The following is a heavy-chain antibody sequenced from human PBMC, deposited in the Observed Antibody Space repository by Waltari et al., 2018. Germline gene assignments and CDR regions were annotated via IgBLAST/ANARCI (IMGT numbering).Heavy chain of an antibody. J-gene: IGHJ5*02. V-gene: IGHV4-34*09. CDR1: GWSFSGYY. D-gene: IGHD3-3*01. CDR3: ARGHRYYDFWSGYSNWFDP. Sequence: QVHLQESGPGLLQPSPTLSLTCTVSGWSFSGYYWRWIPQPPGQGLEWMGEINHSGSTNYNPSLKSRVTISVDTSKNQFSLKLSSVTAADTAVYYCARGHRYYDFWSGYSNWFDPWGQGTLVTVSS. CDR2: INHSGST.